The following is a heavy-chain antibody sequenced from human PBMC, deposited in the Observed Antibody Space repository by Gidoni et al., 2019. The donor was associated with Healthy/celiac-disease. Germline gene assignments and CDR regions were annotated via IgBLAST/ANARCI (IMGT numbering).Heavy chain of an antibody. D-gene: IGHD4-17*01. Sequence: EVQLLESGGGLVQPGGSLSLSCSASGFPFRSYAISWVRQDPGKGLEWVSAISGSGGSTYYADSVKGRFTVSRDNSKNTLYLQMNSLRAEDTAVYYCAKGSDYGDYLYYYYGMDVWGQGTTVTVSS. CDR1: GFPFRSYA. CDR3: AKGSDYGDYLYYYYGMDV. V-gene: IGHV3-23*01. CDR2: ISGSGGST. J-gene: IGHJ6*02.